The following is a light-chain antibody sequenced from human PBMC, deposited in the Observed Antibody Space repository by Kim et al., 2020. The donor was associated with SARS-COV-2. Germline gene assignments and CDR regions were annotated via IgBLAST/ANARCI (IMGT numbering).Light chain of an antibody. Sequence: IQLTQSPSSLSASVGDRVTITCRASQGIIAFLAWYQQQPGRAPKLLIYGASTLQSGVPSRFSGSGSGTEFTLTISSLQPEDSATYFCQQLNTYPWTFGQGTKVDIK. CDR3: QQLNTYPWT. CDR2: GAS. CDR1: QGIIAF. V-gene: IGKV1-9*01. J-gene: IGKJ1*01.